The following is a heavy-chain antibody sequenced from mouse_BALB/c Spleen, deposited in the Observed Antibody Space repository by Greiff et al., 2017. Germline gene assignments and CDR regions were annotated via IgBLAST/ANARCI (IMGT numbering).Heavy chain of an antibody. V-gene: IGHV5-17*02. CDR2: ISSGSSTI. Sequence: EVKLVESGGGLVQPGGSRKLSCAASGFTFSSFGMHWVRQAPEKGLEWVAYISSGSSTIYYADTVKGRFTISRDNPKNTLFLQMTSLRSEDTAMYYCARWYYGYYFDYWGQGTTLTVSS. J-gene: IGHJ2*01. D-gene: IGHD1-2*01. CDR1: GFTFSSFG. CDR3: ARWYYGYYFDY.